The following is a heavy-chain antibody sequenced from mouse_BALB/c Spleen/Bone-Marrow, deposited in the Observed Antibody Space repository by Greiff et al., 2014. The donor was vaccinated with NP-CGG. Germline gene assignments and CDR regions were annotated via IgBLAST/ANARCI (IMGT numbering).Heavy chain of an antibody. D-gene: IGHD2-14*01. Sequence: VKLVESGAELVRPGVSVKISCKGSGYTFTDYAIHWVKQGHAKSLEWIGLISGYYGDAIYNQKFKGKATMTVDKSSSTAYMDLARLTSEDSAIYYCARSGKVRNAMDYWGQGTSVTVSS. CDR1: GYTFTDYA. CDR3: ARSGKVRNAMDY. V-gene: IGHV1S137*01. CDR2: ISGYYGDA. J-gene: IGHJ4*01.